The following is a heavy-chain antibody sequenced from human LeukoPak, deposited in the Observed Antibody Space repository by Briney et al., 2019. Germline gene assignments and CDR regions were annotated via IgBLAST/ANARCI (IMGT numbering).Heavy chain of an antibody. V-gene: IGHV1-8*01. J-gene: IGHJ6*02. CDR2: MNPNSGNT. CDR1: GYTFTSYD. Sequence: GASVKASCKASGYTFTSYDINWVRQATGQGLEWMGWMNPNSGNTGYAQKFQGRVTMTRNTSISTAYMELSSLRSEDTAVYYCARGSGYDFWSGYYYYGMDVWGQGTTVTVSS. CDR3: ARGSGYDFWSGYYYYGMDV. D-gene: IGHD3-3*01.